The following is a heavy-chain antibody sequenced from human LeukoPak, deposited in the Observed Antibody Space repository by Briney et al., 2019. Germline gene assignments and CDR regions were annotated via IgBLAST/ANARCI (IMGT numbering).Heavy chain of an antibody. J-gene: IGHJ4*02. CDR2: ISAYYGNT. CDR3: ARDVPTMGDFWSGYRKHFDY. V-gene: IGHV1-18*01. CDR1: GYTFTSYG. Sequence: ASVKVSCKASGYTFTSYGISWVRQAPGQGLEWMGWISAYYGNTNYAQKLQGRVTMTTDTSTSTAYMELRSLRSDDTAVYYCARDVPTMGDFWSGYRKHFDYWGQGTLVTVSS. D-gene: IGHD3-3*01.